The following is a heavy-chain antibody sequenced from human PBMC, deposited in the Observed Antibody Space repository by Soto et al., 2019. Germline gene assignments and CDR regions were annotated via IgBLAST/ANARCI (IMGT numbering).Heavy chain of an antibody. D-gene: IGHD3-10*01. CDR2: IIPIFGTA. V-gene: IGHV1-69*12. CDR1: GGTFSSYA. CDR3: VTYLMVRGVSKANWFDP. Sequence: QVQLVQSGAEVKKPGSSVKVSCKASGGTFSSYAISWVRQAPGQGLEWMGGIIPIFGTANYAQKFQGRVTITADESTSTDYIELSSLISEDTAVYYCVTYLMVRGVSKANWFDPWGQGTLVTVSS. J-gene: IGHJ5*02.